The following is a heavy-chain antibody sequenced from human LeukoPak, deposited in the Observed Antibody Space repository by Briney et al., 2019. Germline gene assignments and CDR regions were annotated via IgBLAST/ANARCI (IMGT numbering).Heavy chain of an antibody. CDR1: GFTFSGSA. D-gene: IGHD5-18*01. CDR2: IRSKANSYAT. V-gene: IGHV3-73*01. CDR3: TRHVNNTAILDY. J-gene: IGHJ4*02. Sequence: GGSLRLSCAASGFTFSGSAMHWVRQASGEGLEWVGRIRSKANSYATAYAASVKGRFTISRDDSKNTAYLQMNSLKTEDTAVYYCTRHVNNTAILDYWGQGTLVTVSS.